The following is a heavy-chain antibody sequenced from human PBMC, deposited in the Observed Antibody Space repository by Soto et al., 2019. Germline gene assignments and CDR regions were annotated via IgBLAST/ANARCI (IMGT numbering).Heavy chain of an antibody. CDR1: GFTFSSYA. CDR3: ARVGDSSPERSYYYYYGMDV. V-gene: IGHV3-30-3*01. Sequence: GGSLRLSCAASGFTFSSYAMHWVRQAPGKGLEWVAVISYDGSNKYYADSVKGRFTISRDNSKNTLYLQMNSLRAEDTAVYYCARVGDSSPERSYYYYYGMDVWGQGTTVTVSS. CDR2: ISYDGSNK. J-gene: IGHJ6*02. D-gene: IGHD6-13*01.